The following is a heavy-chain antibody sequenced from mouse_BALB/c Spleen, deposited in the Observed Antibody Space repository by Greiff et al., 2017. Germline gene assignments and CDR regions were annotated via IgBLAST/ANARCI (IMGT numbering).Heavy chain of an antibody. CDR2: IYPGSGST. D-gene: IGHD3-3*01. CDR1: GYTFTSYW. V-gene: IGHV1S22*01. J-gene: IGHJ2*01. Sequence: LQQPGSELVRPGASVKLSCKASGYTFTSYWMHWVKQRPGQGLEWIGNIYPGSGSTNYDEKFKSKATLTVDTSSSTAYRQLSSLTSEDTAVYYCTRLRTAREDWGQGTTLTGAS. CDR3: TRLRTARED.